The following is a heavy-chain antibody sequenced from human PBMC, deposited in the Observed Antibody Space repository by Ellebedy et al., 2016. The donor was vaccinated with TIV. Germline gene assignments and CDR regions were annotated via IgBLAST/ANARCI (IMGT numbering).Heavy chain of an antibody. CDR1: GFTFKNYW. D-gene: IGHD1-1*01. CDR3: ARRGSRYWHFDL. V-gene: IGHV3-7*03. CDR2: IEDAGTET. Sequence: PGGSLRLSCAASGFTFKNYWMTWVRQAPGKGLEWVASIEDAGTETYSVDSAEGRFIISSDNAKNSLYLRINNPRDEDTAVYYCARRGSRYWHFDLWGRGTQVIVSS. J-gene: IGHJ2*01.